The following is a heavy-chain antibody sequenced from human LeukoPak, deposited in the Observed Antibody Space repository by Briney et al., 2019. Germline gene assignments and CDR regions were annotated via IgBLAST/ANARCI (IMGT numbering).Heavy chain of an antibody. CDR2: IYYRGST. D-gene: IGHD3-10*01. CDR3: ARVPFYYGSGSYYIDDYFDY. J-gene: IGHJ4*02. CDR1: GGSISNYY. V-gene: IGHV4-59*01. Sequence: PSETLSLTCTVSGGSISNYYWSWIRQPPGKGLEWIGYIYYRGSTNYHPSLRSRVTISVDTSKNQFSLRLSSVTAADTAVYYCARVPFYYGSGSYYIDDYFDYWGQGTLVTVSS.